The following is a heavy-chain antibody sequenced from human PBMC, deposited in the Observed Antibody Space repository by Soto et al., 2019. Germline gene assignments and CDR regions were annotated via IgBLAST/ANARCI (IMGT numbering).Heavy chain of an antibody. Sequence: PGGSLRLSCAASGFTFSSNVMSWVRQAPGQGLEWVSTISSSGGSTYYADSVKGRFTISRDISKNTLYLQMNSLRAEDTAVYYCAKDNYDSTWGSYRQFDYWGQGTLVTVSS. J-gene: IGHJ4*02. V-gene: IGHV3-23*01. CDR3: AKDNYDSTWGSYRQFDY. D-gene: IGHD3-16*02. CDR2: ISSSGGST. CDR1: GFTFSSNV.